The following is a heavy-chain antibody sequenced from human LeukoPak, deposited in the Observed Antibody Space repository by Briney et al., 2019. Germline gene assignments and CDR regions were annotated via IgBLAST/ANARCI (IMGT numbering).Heavy chain of an antibody. CDR3: ARPITSAITEDAFDI. CDR2: IYHSGNT. Sequence: SETLSLTCAVYGGSFSGYYWSWIRQPPGKGLEWIGEIYHSGNTNYNPSLKSRVTISVDTSKNQFSLKLSSVTAADTAVYYCARPITSAITEDAFDIWGQGTMVTVSS. V-gene: IGHV4-34*01. D-gene: IGHD3-10*01. CDR1: GGSFSGYY. J-gene: IGHJ3*02.